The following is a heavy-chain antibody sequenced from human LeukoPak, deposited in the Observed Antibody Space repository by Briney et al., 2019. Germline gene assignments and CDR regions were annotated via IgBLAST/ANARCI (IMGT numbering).Heavy chain of an antibody. V-gene: IGHV4-39*01. Sequence: SETLSLTCTVSGGSISSSSYNWAWIRQPPGKGLEWIGNIDNIGSTYYNPSLQSRVTISVDKSKDQLSLKLNSVTATDTAIYYCARPPGMAAAWFDPWGQGTLVTVSS. CDR3: ARPPGMAAAWFDP. J-gene: IGHJ5*02. CDR1: GGSISSSSYN. CDR2: IDNIGST. D-gene: IGHD6-13*01.